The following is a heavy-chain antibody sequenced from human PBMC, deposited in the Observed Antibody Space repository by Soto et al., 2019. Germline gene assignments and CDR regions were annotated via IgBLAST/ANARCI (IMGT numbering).Heavy chain of an antibody. D-gene: IGHD3-22*01. CDR3: ARGESYYDSSGYYSGYFDY. V-gene: IGHV1-46*03. CDR1: GYTFTSYY. Sequence: ASVKLSCKESGYTFTSYYMHWVRQAPGQGLEWMGIINPSGGSTSYAQKFQGRVTMTRDTSTSTVYMELSSLRSEDTAVYYCARGESYYDSSGYYSGYFDYWGQGTLVTVSS. J-gene: IGHJ4*02. CDR2: INPSGGST.